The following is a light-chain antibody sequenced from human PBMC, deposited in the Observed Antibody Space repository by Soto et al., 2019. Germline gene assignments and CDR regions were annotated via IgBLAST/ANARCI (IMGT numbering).Light chain of an antibody. CDR1: QSISVW. Sequence: DVEVTQSPSTLSASVGDRVTITCRASQSISVWLAWYQQKAGKAPNLLIYKASSLESGVPSRFSGSGSGTDFTLTISCLQSDDFATYYCQHYNSYSEAFGQGTKVDI. CDR2: KAS. V-gene: IGKV1-5*03. J-gene: IGKJ1*01. CDR3: QHYNSYSEA.